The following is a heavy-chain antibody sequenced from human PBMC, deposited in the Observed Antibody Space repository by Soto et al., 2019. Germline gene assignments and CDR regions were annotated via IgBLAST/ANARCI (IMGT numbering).Heavy chain of an antibody. CDR2: ISGSGGST. CDR1: GFTFSSYA. V-gene: IGHV3-23*01. CDR3: AKDRFGYYDSSGYWGANYYYYGMDV. D-gene: IGHD3-22*01. Sequence: GGSLRLSCAASGFTFSSYAMSWVRQAPGKGLEWVSAISGSGGSTYYADSVKGRFTISRDNSKNTLYLQMNSLRAEDTGVYYCAKDRFGYYDSSGYWGANYYYYGMDVWGQGTTVTVSS. J-gene: IGHJ6*02.